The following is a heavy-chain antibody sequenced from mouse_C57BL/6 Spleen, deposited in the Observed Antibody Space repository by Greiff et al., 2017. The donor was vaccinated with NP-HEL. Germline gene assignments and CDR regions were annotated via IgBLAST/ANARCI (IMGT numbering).Heavy chain of an antibody. V-gene: IGHV1-82*01. CDR3: ARYYGSRGAYYAMDY. Sequence: QVQLQQSGPELVKPGASVKISCKASGYAFSSSWMNWVKQRPGKGLEWIGRIYPGDGDTNYNGKFKGKATLTADKSSSTAYMQLSSLTSEDSAVYFCARYYGSRGAYYAMDYWGQGTSVTVSS. CDR2: IYPGDGDT. D-gene: IGHD1-1*01. CDR1: GYAFSSSW. J-gene: IGHJ4*01.